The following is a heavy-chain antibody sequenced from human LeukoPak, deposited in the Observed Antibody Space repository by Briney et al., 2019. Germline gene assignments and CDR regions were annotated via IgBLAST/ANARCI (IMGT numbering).Heavy chain of an antibody. Sequence: GGSLRLSCAASGFTFSSYEMNWVRQAPGKGLEWVSYISSSGSTIYYADSVKGRFTISRDNAKNSLYLQMNNLRAEDTAVYYCARCCYGDYDYWGQGTLVTVSS. V-gene: IGHV3-48*03. CDR1: GFTFSSYE. CDR2: ISSSGSTI. D-gene: IGHD4-17*01. J-gene: IGHJ4*02. CDR3: ARCCYGDYDY.